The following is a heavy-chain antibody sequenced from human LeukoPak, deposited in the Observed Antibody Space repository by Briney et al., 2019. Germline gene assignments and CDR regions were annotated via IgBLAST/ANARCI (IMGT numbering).Heavy chain of an antibody. J-gene: IGHJ6*02. CDR3: AKIPETHFWIGWYVDV. CDR2: ISGSGGTT. Sequence: PGGSQRLSCAASGFTFYNYAMSWVRQAPGKGLEWVSAISGSGGTTYYADSVKGRFTISRDNSKNTLYLQMNSLRAEDTAVYYCAKIPETHFWIGWYVDVWGQGTTVTVSS. D-gene: IGHD3-3*02. V-gene: IGHV3-23*01. CDR1: GFTFYNYA.